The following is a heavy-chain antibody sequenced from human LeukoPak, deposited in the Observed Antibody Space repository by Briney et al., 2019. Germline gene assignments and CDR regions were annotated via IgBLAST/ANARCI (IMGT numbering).Heavy chain of an antibody. J-gene: IGHJ4*02. CDR1: GFTFSSYA. CDR2: ISGSGGST. D-gene: IGHD2-2*01. V-gene: IGHV3-23*01. CDR3: AKDSSRTVVVPAASND. Sequence: GGSLRLSCAASGFTFSSYAMSWVRQAPGKGLEWVSAISGSGGSTYYADSVKGRFTISRDNSKNTLYLQMNSLRAGDTAVYYCAKDSSRTVVVPAASNDWGQGTLVTVSS.